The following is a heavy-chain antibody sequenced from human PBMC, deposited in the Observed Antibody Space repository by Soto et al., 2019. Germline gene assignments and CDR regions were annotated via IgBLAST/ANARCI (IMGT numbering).Heavy chain of an antibody. CDR2: ISGSGGST. V-gene: IGHV3-23*01. D-gene: IGHD6-19*01. Sequence: GGSLRLSCAASGFTFSSYAMSWVRQAPGKGLEWVSAISGSGGSTYYADSVKGRFTISRDNSKNKLYLQMNSLRAEDKAVYYCAREMVIAVAGTPFYDYYGMDVWGQGTTVTVSS. J-gene: IGHJ6*02. CDR1: GFTFSSYA. CDR3: AREMVIAVAGTPFYDYYGMDV.